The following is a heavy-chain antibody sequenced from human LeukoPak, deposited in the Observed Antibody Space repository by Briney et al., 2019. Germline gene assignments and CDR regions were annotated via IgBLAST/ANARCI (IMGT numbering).Heavy chain of an antibody. V-gene: IGHV3-23*01. Sequence: PGGSLRLSCAASGFTFSSSAMSWVRQAPGKGLEWVSAISGSGRGGSTYYADSVKGRFTISRDNSKNTVFLQMSSLRAEDTAIYYCAKSGSGSYSWGQGTLVTVSS. CDR1: GFTFSSSA. J-gene: IGHJ5*02. CDR2: ISGSGRGGST. D-gene: IGHD1-26*01. CDR3: AKSGSGSYS.